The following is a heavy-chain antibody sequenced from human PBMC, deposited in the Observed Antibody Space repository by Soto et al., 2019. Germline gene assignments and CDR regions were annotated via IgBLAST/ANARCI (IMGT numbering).Heavy chain of an antibody. V-gene: IGHV3-30-3*01. CDR1: GFTFSSYA. Sequence: GGSLRLSCAPSGFTFSSYAMHWVRQAPGKGLEWVAVISYDGSNKYYADSVKGRFTISRDNSKNTLYLQMNSLRAEDTAVYYCAREGDEQWLDHYYGMDVWGQGTTVTVSS. D-gene: IGHD6-19*01. J-gene: IGHJ6*02. CDR3: AREGDEQWLDHYYGMDV. CDR2: ISYDGSNK.